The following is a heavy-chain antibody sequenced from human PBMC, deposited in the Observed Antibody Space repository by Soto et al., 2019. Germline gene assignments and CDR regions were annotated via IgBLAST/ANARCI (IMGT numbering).Heavy chain of an antibody. V-gene: IGHV6-1*01. CDR3: VCQIITGGRYTMDV. CDR1: GDTVSSNSGA. D-gene: IGHD2-8*02. Sequence: QVQLQQSGPGLVKPSQTLSLTCAISGDTVSSNSGAWNWIRQSPSRGLGWLGRTYYRSKWYNDYAVSGKGRITINPDTSKNQFSLQLKSATPEETAVYYRVCQIITGGRYTMDVWGQGTTVTVSS. CDR2: TYYRSKWYN. J-gene: IGHJ6*02.